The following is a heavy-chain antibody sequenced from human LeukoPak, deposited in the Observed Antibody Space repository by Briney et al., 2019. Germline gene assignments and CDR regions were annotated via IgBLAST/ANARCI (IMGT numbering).Heavy chain of an antibody. D-gene: IGHD3-3*01. CDR2: MNPNSDNT. Sequence: GASVKVSCKASGYTFTSYDINWVRQATGQGLEWMGWMNPNSDNTGYAQKFQGRVTMTRNTSISTAYMELSSLRSEDTAVYYCARVKVMTIFGVVIPLNYGMDVWGQGTTVTVSS. J-gene: IGHJ6*02. V-gene: IGHV1-8*01. CDR3: ARVKVMTIFGVVIPLNYGMDV. CDR1: GYTFTSYD.